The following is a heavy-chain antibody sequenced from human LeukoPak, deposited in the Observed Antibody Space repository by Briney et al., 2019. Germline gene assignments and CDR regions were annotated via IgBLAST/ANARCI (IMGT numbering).Heavy chain of an antibody. D-gene: IGHD5-18*01. Sequence: GGSLRLSCAASGFTFSSYWMHWVRQAPGKGLVWVSRINSDGSSTSYADSVKGRFTISRDNSKNTLYLQMNSLRAEDTAVYYCALYGGYSYGRHGWGQGTLVTVSS. J-gene: IGHJ4*02. V-gene: IGHV3-74*01. CDR1: GFTFSSYW. CDR2: INSDGSST. CDR3: ALYGGYSYGRHG.